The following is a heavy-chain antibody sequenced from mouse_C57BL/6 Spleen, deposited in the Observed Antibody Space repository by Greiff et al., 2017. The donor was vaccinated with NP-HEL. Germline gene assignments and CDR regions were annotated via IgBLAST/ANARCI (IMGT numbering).Heavy chain of an antibody. V-gene: IGHV5-4*01. D-gene: IGHD1-1*01. CDR2: ISDGGSYT. CDR3: AREGYYYGSSDAMDY. CDR1: GFTFSSYA. J-gene: IGHJ4*01. Sequence: EVKVVESGGGLVKPGGSLKLSCAASGFTFSSYAMSWVRQTPEKRLEWVATISDGGSYTYYPDNVKGRFTISRDNAKNNLYLQMSHLKSEDTAMYYGAREGYYYGSSDAMDYWGQGTSVTVSS.